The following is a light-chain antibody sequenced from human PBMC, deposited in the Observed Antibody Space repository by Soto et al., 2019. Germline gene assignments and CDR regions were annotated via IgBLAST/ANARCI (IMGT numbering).Light chain of an antibody. Sequence: EPVMTQSPATLSVSPGESATLSCRASQSVGSNLAWYQQKPGQAPRLLIYAASTRATGIPARFSGSGPGTEFTLTISSLQSEDFALYYCQQYKNWPPVTFGGGTKVDIK. CDR2: AAS. CDR3: QQYKNWPPVT. CDR1: QSVGSN. V-gene: IGKV3-15*01. J-gene: IGKJ4*01.